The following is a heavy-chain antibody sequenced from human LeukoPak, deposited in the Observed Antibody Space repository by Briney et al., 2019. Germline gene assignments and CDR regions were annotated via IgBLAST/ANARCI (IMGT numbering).Heavy chain of an antibody. CDR2: ISGSGGST. Sequence: PGGSLRLSCAASGFTFSSYAMSWVRQAPGKGLEWVSAISGSGGSTYYADSVKGRFTISRDNSKNTLYLQMNSLRAEDTAVYYCATDRDWNYVFDYWGQRTLVTVSS. D-gene: IGHD1-7*01. CDR1: GFTFSSYA. J-gene: IGHJ4*02. CDR3: ATDRDWNYVFDY. V-gene: IGHV3-23*01.